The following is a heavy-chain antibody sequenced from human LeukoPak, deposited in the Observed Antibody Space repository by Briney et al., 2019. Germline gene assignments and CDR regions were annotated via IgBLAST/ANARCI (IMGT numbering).Heavy chain of an antibody. CDR2: VNPGGSVQ. CDR1: GAAIGSSW. Sequence: SGGSLRLSCIASGAAIGSSWMSWVRQSPGKRLEWVANVNPGGSVQNYVDSVTGRFTISRDNAKNSLYLQMNNLRADDTAVYYCATTFPYCSEDNCALGGQGTLVTVSS. D-gene: IGHD2-15*01. V-gene: IGHV3-7*01. J-gene: IGHJ1*01. CDR3: ATTFPYCSEDNCAL.